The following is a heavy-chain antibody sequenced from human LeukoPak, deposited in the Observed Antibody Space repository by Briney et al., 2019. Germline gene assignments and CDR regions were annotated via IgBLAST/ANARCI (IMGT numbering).Heavy chain of an antibody. J-gene: IGHJ6*02. CDR1: GFTFSNYW. D-gene: IGHD3-10*01. V-gene: IGHV3-7*01. Sequence: PGGSLRLSCVASGFTFSNYWMSWVRQAPGKGLEWVANIKQDGSEIYYVDSVKGRFTISRDNANSSLYLQMNSLRAEDTAMYYCARGVNRPNYYYYGMDVWGQGTTVTVSS. CDR3: ARGVNRPNYYYYGMDV. CDR2: IKQDGSEI.